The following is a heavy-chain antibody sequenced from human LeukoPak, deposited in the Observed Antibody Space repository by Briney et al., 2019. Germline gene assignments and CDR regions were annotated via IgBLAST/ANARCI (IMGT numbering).Heavy chain of an antibody. Sequence: GGSLRLSCVFSRFTFSSYSMIWVRQAPGKGLQWVANMKKDGSETKYVESVKGRFTISRDNAKKSLYLQMNSLRAEDTAVYYCGRHRSGSGTYFIDYWGQGTLVSVSS. CDR3: GRHRSGSGTYFIDY. CDR2: MKKDGSET. J-gene: IGHJ4*02. D-gene: IGHD3-10*01. CDR1: RFTFSSYS. V-gene: IGHV3-7*01.